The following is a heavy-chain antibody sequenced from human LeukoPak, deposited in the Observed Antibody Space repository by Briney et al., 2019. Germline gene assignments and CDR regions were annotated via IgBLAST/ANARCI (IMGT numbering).Heavy chain of an antibody. CDR3: ARAIAYCSSTSCRIDYFDY. CDR1: GGTFSSYA. D-gene: IGHD2-2*01. Sequence: ASVKVSCKASGGTFSSYAISWVRQAPGQGLEWMGGIIPIFGTANYAQKFQGRVTITADESTSTAYMELSSLRSEDTAVYYCARAIAYCSSTSCRIDYFDYWGQGTLVTVSS. V-gene: IGHV1-69*13. J-gene: IGHJ4*02. CDR2: IIPIFGTA.